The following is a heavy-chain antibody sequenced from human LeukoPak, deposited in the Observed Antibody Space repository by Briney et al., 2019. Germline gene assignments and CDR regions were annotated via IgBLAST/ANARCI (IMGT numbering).Heavy chain of an antibody. CDR3: ARQVDAYPIVVVPADAFDI. Sequence: GESLKISCKGSGYSFTSYWIGWVRQMPGKGLEWMGIIYPGDSDTRYSPSFQGQVTISADKSISTAYLQWSSLKASDTVMYYCARQVDAYPIVVVPADAFDIWGQGTMVTVSS. J-gene: IGHJ3*02. V-gene: IGHV5-51*01. CDR2: IYPGDSDT. CDR1: GYSFTSYW. D-gene: IGHD2-2*01.